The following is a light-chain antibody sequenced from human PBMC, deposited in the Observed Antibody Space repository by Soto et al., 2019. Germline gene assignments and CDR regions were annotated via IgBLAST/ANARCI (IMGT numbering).Light chain of an antibody. V-gene: IGKV3-11*01. J-gene: IGKJ4*01. CDR2: DAS. CDR3: QQRSNWL. CDR1: QSVSSY. Sequence: EIVLTQSPATLSLSPGERATLSCRASQSVSSYLAWYQQKPGQAPRLLIYDASSRATGIPARFSGSGSGTDFTLTISSLEPEDFAVSYCQQRSNWLFGGGTKVEIK.